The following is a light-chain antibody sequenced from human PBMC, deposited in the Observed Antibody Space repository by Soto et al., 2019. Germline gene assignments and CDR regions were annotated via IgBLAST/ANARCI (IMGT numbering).Light chain of an antibody. J-gene: IGLJ1*01. V-gene: IGLV2-14*01. CDR3: SSYTSTSTYV. Sequence: QSVPTQPASVSGSPGQSITISCTGTSSDVGNYNYVSWYQQHPGKAPKLMISEVSNRPSGVSNRFSGSRSGNTASLTISGLRAEDEADYYCSSYTSTSTYVFGTGTQLTVL. CDR1: SSDVGNYNY. CDR2: EVS.